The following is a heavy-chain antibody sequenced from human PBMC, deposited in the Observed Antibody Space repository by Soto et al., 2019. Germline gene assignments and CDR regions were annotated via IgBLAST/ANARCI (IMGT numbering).Heavy chain of an antibody. J-gene: IGHJ6*02. D-gene: IGHD2-21*02. CDR3: ARRQVTTIYYYGMDV. CDR2: IYYSGST. Sequence: SETLSLTCTVSGGSISSYYWTWIRQPPGKGLEWIGYIYYSGSTYYNPSLKSRVTISVDTSKNQFSLRLNSVTAADTAVYYCARRQVTTIYYYGMDVWGQGTTVTVPS. V-gene: IGHV4-59*01. CDR1: GGSISSYY.